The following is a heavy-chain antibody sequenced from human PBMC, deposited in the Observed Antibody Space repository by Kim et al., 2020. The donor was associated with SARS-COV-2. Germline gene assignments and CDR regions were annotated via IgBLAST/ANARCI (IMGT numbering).Heavy chain of an antibody. CDR2: ISYDGSNK. V-gene: IGHV3-30*18. CDR3: AKAGFGSYYYGMDV. D-gene: IGHD1-26*01. Sequence: GGSLRLSCAASGFTFSSYGMHWVRQAPGKGLEWVAVISYDGSNKYYADSVKGRFTISRDNSKNTLYLQMNSLRAEETAVYYCAKAGFGSYYYGMDVWGQG. J-gene: IGHJ6*02. CDR1: GFTFSSYG.